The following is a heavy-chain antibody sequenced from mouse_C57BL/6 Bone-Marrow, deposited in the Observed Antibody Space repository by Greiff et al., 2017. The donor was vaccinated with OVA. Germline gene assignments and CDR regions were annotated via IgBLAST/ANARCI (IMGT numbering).Heavy chain of an antibody. Sequence: VQLQQSGAELVRPGSSVKMSCKTSGYTFTSYGINWVKQRPGQGLEWIGYIYLGNGYTEYNEKFKGKATLTSDTSSSTAYMQLSSLTSADSAIYFCAGPYCGSSYWYFDVWGTGTTVTVSS. CDR3: AGPYCGSSYWYFDV. J-gene: IGHJ1*03. V-gene: IGHV1-58*01. CDR2: IYLGNGYT. CDR1: GYTFTSYG. D-gene: IGHD1-1*01.